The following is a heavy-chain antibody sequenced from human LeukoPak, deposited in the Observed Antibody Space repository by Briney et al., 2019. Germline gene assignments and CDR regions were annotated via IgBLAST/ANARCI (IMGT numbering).Heavy chain of an antibody. CDR3: ASRRLRFLEWHAYYFDY. J-gene: IGHJ4*02. CDR1: GFTFSSYA. D-gene: IGHD3-3*01. CDR2: INHSGST. Sequence: PGGSLRLSCAASGFTFSSYAMSWIRQPPGKGLEWIGEINHSGSTNYNPSLKSRVTISVDTSKNQFSLKLSSVTAADTAVYYCASRRLRFLEWHAYYFDYWGQGTLVTVSS. V-gene: IGHV4-34*01.